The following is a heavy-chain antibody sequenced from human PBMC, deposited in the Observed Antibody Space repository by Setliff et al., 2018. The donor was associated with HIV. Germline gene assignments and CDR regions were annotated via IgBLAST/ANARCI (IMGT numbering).Heavy chain of an antibody. J-gene: IGHJ6*02. Sequence: PSETLSLTCSVSGGSFSSDGYYLGWIRQFPGKELEWIGSIYYSGSTYYHPSLKSRVTISVDTSKNQFSLKLSSVTAAVTAVYYCARGAFIGYVWSYFCMDVCGQGTTVTVSS. CDR3: ARGAFIGYVWSYFCMDV. D-gene: IGHD3-22*01. CDR2: IYYSGST. CDR1: GGSFSSDGYY. V-gene: IGHV4-39*07.